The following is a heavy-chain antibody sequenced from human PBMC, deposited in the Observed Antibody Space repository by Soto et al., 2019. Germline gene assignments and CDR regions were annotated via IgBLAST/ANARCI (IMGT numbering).Heavy chain of an antibody. CDR2: INPGGGST. CDR1: GYTFTTYY. J-gene: IGHJ3*02. CDR3: AREAGFDNSGYREASYAFDI. Sequence: QVQLVQSGAEVKKPGASVKVSCKASGYTFTTYYMHWVRQAPGQGLEWMGIINPGGGSTNYAQKYQSRVTMTRYTVTSKVYMELSSLRSEDTAVYYCAREAGFDNSGYREASYAFDIWGQGTMVTVSS. V-gene: IGHV1-46*01. D-gene: IGHD3-22*01.